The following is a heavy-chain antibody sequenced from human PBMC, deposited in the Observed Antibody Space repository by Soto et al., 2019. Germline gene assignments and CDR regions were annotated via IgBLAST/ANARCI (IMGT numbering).Heavy chain of an antibody. CDR1: GGTFSSYA. Sequence: QVQLVQSGAEVKKPGSSVKVSCKASGGTFSSYAIDWVRQAPGQGLEWMGGIIPIFGTADYGQTFQGRVTITADESTSTAYMELSSVRSEDTAVYYCARGQTGGGWGYCFGYWGQGTLVTVSS. CDR2: IIPIFGTA. J-gene: IGHJ4*02. CDR3: ARGQTGGGWGYCFGY. V-gene: IGHV1-69*12. D-gene: IGHD3-16*01.